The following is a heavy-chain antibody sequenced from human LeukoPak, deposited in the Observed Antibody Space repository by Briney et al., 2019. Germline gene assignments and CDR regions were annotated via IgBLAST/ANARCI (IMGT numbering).Heavy chain of an antibody. CDR2: IKQDGSGT. V-gene: IGHV3-7*01. J-gene: IGHJ4*02. D-gene: IGHD3-3*01. Sequence: GGSLRLSCAASGFTFSNYWMSWVRRAPGTGLELVANIKQDGSGTYYVDSVRGRFTISTDNAKKSLYLQMNSLGAEDTAVYYCARDFWGAYRVDYFDYWGQGTLVTVSS. CDR3: ARDFWGAYRVDYFDY. CDR1: GFTFSNYW.